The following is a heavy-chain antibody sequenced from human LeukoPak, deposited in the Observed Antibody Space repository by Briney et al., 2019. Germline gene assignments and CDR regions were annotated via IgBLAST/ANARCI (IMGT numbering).Heavy chain of an antibody. CDR3: ARVTGYMIEDYFDY. Sequence: SETLSLTCTVSGGSISSYYWSWIRQSPGKGLECIGYIHYTGSTNYNPSLKSRVTISVETSKNQFSLKLSSVTAADTAVYYCARVTGYMIEDYFDYWGQGTLVTVSS. D-gene: IGHD3-22*01. J-gene: IGHJ4*02. CDR2: IHYTGST. V-gene: IGHV4-59*01. CDR1: GGSISSYY.